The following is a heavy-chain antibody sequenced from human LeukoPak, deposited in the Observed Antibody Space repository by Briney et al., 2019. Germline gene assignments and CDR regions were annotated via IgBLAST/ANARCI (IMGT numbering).Heavy chain of an antibody. J-gene: IGHJ5*02. CDR3: ANKPQERNSFDP. V-gene: IGHV2-5*02. CDR1: GFSLSTGVA. Sequence: SGPTLVNPTQTLTLTCTFSGFSLSTGVAVGWIRQPPGKALEFLALTYWGDDKRYSPSLRTRLTITKGTSKDQVVLKMTDMDPVDKATFSCANKPQERNSFDPWGQGPLVIVSS. D-gene: IGHD4-23*01. CDR2: TYWGDDK.